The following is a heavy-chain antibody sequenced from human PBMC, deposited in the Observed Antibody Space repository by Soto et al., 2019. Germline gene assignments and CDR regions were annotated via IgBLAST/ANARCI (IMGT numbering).Heavy chain of an antibody. D-gene: IGHD1-26*01. CDR3: ARDRGGNFYGGFDY. CDR2: INIAGSTT. V-gene: IGHV3-74*01. CDR1: GFTFNNYW. Sequence: EVKLVESGGGLVQPGASLRLSWAASGFTFNNYWMHWVRQAPGKGRVWVERINIAGSTTDYADSVRGRFAISRDNAKNTLSLQINSLRDEDTAVYYCARDRGGNFYGGFDYWGRGPLVTVS. J-gene: IGHJ4*02.